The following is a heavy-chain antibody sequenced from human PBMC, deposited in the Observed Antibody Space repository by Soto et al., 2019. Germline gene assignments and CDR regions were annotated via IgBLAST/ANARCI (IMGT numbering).Heavy chain of an antibody. CDR3: AKALYYYDSSGYYPHWYFDL. CDR2: ISYDGSNK. J-gene: IGHJ2*01. D-gene: IGHD3-22*01. V-gene: IGHV3-30*18. CDR1: GFTFSSYG. Sequence: QVQLVESGGGVVQPGRSLRLSCAASGFTFSSYGVHWVRQAPGKGLEWVAVISYDGSNKYYADSVKGRFTISRDNSKNTLYLQMNSLRAEDTAVYYCAKALYYYDSSGYYPHWYFDLWGRGTLVTVSS.